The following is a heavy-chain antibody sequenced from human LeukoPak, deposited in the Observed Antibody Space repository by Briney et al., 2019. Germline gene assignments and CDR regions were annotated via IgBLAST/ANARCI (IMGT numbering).Heavy chain of an antibody. CDR3: ARDFGITGTGNDI. V-gene: IGHV3-23*01. CDR1: GFSFNSYS. Sequence: GSSLRLSCAASGFSFNSYSMHWVRQAPGKGLEWVSAISGGGGSTYYADSVKGRFTISRDNSRNTLYLQMNTLRAEDTAVYYCARDFGITGTGNDIWGQGTMVTVSS. D-gene: IGHD1-20*01. CDR2: ISGGGGST. J-gene: IGHJ3*02.